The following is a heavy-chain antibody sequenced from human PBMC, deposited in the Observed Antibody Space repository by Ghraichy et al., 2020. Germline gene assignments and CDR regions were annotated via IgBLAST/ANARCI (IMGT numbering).Heavy chain of an antibody. J-gene: IGHJ3*02. D-gene: IGHD2-15*01. Sequence: GGSLRLSCAASGFTFSSCTMNWVRQAPGKGLEWVAAISGGNTYIYYADSVKGRFTVSRDNAKNSLYLEMYSLRAEDTAVYYCARDPESGGYSHFAGAFDMWGQGTLVTVSS. CDR1: GFTFSSCT. CDR2: ISGGNTYI. CDR3: ARDPESGGYSHFAGAFDM. V-gene: IGHV3-21*01.